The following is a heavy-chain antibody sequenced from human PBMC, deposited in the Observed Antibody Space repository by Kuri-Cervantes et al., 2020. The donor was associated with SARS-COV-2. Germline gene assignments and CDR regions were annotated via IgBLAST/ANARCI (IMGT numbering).Heavy chain of an antibody. D-gene: IGHD2-2*01. CDR2: INHSGST. V-gene: IGHV4-34*01. J-gene: IGHJ6*03. Sequence: SETLSLTCAVYGGSFSGYYWSWIRQSPGKGLEWIGKINHSGSTNYNPSRSSRVTISVDMSKNQFSLRLSSVTAADTAMYYCARGREGAVPATILGLGYFLYFSMDVWGKGTSVTVSS. CDR3: ARGREGAVPATILGLGYFLYFSMDV. CDR1: GGSFSGYY.